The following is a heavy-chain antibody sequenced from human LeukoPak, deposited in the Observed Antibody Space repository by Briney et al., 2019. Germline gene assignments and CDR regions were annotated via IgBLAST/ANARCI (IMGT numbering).Heavy chain of an antibody. V-gene: IGHV3-23*01. CDR3: AKDLIGVYYASGSYTYSYYYMDV. CDR2: MSGSGART. D-gene: IGHD3-10*01. CDR1: GFTFRNYG. J-gene: IGHJ6*03. Sequence: GGSLRLSCAASGFTFRNYGMNWVRQAPGKGLEWVSLMSGSGARTYYADSVKGRFAISRDNSKDTLYLQMSSLRAEDTAVYYCAKDLIGVYYASGSYTYSYYYMDVWGKGTTVTISS.